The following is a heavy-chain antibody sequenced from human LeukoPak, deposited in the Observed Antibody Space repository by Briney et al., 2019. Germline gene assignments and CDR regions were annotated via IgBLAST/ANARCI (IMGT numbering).Heavy chain of an antibody. CDR3: AKDGRGGDCTSASCTNWFGP. J-gene: IGHJ5*02. V-gene: IGHV3-23*01. Sequence: PGGSLRLSCAASGFTFSTYALTWVRQAPGKGLEWVSTIGGSGGVTYYADSAKGRFTISRDNSKNTLYLQMNSLRAEDTAVYYCAKDGRGGDCTSASCTNWFGPWGQGTLVTVSS. CDR1: GFTFSTYA. CDR2: IGGSGGVT. D-gene: IGHD2-2*01.